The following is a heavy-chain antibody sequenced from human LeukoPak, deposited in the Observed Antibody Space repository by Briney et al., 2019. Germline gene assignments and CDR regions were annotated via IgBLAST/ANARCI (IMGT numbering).Heavy chain of an antibody. V-gene: IGHV3-23*01. Sequence: GGSLRLSCAASGFTFSSYAMSWVRQAPGKGLEWVSAISGSGGSIYYADSVKGRFTISRDNSKNTLYLQMNSLRAEDTAVYYCAKHLGWYGRYSWFDPWGQGTLVTVSS. D-gene: IGHD6-19*01. J-gene: IGHJ5*02. CDR3: AKHLGWYGRYSWFDP. CDR1: GFTFSSYA. CDR2: ISGSGGSI.